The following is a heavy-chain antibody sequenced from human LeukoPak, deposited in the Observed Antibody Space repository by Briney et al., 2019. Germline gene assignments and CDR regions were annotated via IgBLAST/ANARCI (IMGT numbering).Heavy chain of an antibody. Sequence: SETLSLTCAVYGGSFSGYYWSWIRQPPGKGLEWIGEINHSGSTNYNPSLKSRVTISVDTSKNQFSLKLSSVTAADTAVYYCANPLTRGYETYSDYWGQGTLVTVSS. CDR1: GGSFSGYY. J-gene: IGHJ4*02. CDR3: ANPLTRGYETYSDY. D-gene: IGHD5-12*01. V-gene: IGHV4-34*01. CDR2: INHSGST.